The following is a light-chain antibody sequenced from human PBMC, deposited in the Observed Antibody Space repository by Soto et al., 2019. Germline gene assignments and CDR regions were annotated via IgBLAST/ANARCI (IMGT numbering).Light chain of an antibody. V-gene: IGKV3-20*01. CDR1: QSVSSNY. J-gene: IGKJ1*01. CDR3: QQHGSSRWT. Sequence: EIVLTQSPGTLSLSPGERATLSCRASQSVSSNYLAWYQQRPGQAPRLLIFGASTRATGIPDRFSGSASAPDFTLTISSLEPDDLAVYYCQQHGSSRWTFGEGTKVEI. CDR2: GAS.